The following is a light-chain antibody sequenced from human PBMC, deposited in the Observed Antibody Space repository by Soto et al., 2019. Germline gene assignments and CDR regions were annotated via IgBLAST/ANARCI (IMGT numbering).Light chain of an antibody. CDR3: CSYAGSYSWV. V-gene: IGLV2-8*01. J-gene: IGLJ3*02. CDR2: EVS. CDR1: SSDVGGYNY. Sequence: QSALTQPPSASGSPGQSVTISCTGTSSDVGGYNYVSWYQQHPGKAPKLMIYEVSKRPSGVPDRFSGSKFGNTASLAISGLQAEDEAEYFCCSYAGSYSWVFGGGTKLTVL.